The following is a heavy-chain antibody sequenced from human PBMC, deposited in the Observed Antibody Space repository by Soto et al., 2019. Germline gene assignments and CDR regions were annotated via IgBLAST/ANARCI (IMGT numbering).Heavy chain of an antibody. CDR1: GLTFSSHA. CDR2: ISGSGGVT. Sequence: EVQLLESGGGLVQPGGSLRLSCAASGLTFSSHAMSWVRQAPGKVLQWVSAISGSGGVTYYADSVKGRFTISRDNSKNTLYLQMNSLRAEDTAVYYCAKNITVTTPHYGMDVWGQGTTVTVSS. J-gene: IGHJ6*02. D-gene: IGHD4-17*01. CDR3: AKNITVTTPHYGMDV. V-gene: IGHV3-23*01.